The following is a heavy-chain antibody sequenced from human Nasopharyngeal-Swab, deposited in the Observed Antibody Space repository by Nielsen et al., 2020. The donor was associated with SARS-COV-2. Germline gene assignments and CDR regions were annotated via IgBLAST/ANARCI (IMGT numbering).Heavy chain of an antibody. CDR3: ANSWYDYYYGMDV. D-gene: IGHD6-13*01. CDR1: GFTFSSYA. V-gene: IGHV3-23*01. CDR2: ISDSGGST. J-gene: IGHJ6*02. Sequence: GESLKISCAASGFTFSSYAMSWVRQAPGKGLEWVSAISDSGGSTYYADSVKGRFTISRDNSKNTLYLQMNSLRAEDTAVYYCANSWYDYYYGMDVWGQGTTVTVSS.